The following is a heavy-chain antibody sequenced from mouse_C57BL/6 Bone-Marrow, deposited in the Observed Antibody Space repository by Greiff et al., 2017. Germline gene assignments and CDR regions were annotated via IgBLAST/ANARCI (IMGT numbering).Heavy chain of an antibody. D-gene: IGHD4-1*01. V-gene: IGHV1-26*01. Sequence: VQLQQSGPELVKPGASVKISCKASGYTFTDYYMNWVKQSHGKSLEWIGDINPNNGGTSYNQKFKGKATLTVDKPSSTAYMELRSLTSEDSAVYYCAQTVGRGGYWGQGTTLTVSS. CDR3: AQTVGRGGY. CDR2: INPNNGGT. CDR1: GYTFTDYY. J-gene: IGHJ2*01.